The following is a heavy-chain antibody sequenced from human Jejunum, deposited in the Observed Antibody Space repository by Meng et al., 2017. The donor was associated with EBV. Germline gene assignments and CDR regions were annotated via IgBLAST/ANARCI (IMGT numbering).Heavy chain of an antibody. J-gene: IGHJ4*02. V-gene: IGHV3-74*02. CDR1: GFMFSSFG. CDR3: ARNYRDY. CDR2: ISGDGSTT. Sequence: VHLVESGXGVVQPGRSLRLSCAASGFMFSSFGMHWVRQAPGKGLEWVSHISGDGSTTHYADSVKGRFTISRDNAKSTLYLQMNSLTAEDTAVYYCARNYRDYWGQGTLVTVSS. D-gene: IGHD4-11*01.